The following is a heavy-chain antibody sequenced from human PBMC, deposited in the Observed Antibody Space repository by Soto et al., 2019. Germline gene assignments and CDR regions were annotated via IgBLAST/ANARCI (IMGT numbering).Heavy chain of an antibody. CDR1: GGTFNTYS. Sequence: QVQLVQSGAEVKKPGSSVKVSCQAAGGTFNTYSINWVRQAPGQGLEWMGRIIPIVGIAKYAQKFQGRVAITADKSTSTAYSMEVNSMGPGNTAMYYTAVPMVVGAAGAFDIWGQGTLVTVSS. CDR2: IIPIVGIA. J-gene: IGHJ3*02. D-gene: IGHD2-15*01. CDR3: AVPMVVGAAGAFDI. V-gene: IGHV1-69*02.